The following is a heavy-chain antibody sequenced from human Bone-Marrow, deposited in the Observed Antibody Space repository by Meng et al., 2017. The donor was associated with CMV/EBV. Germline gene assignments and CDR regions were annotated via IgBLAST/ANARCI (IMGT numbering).Heavy chain of an antibody. J-gene: IGHJ4*02. CDR1: GFTFISHA. V-gene: IGHV3-23*01. CDR2: VSATGGST. CDR3: AQDSKPRRPVRIDS. D-gene: IGHD1-1*01. Sequence: GESLKISCVASGFTFISHAMTWVRQVPGKGLEWVSTVSATGGSTYYADSVKGRFTISRDNSKDTLHLQMDSLRVEDTALYYCAQDSKPRRPVRIDSWGQGTLVPVSS.